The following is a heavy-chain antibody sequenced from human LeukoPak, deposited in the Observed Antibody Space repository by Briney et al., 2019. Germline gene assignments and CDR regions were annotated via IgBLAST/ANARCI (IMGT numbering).Heavy chain of an antibody. CDR3: ARAPSVIGGYYPEYFRH. J-gene: IGHJ1*01. V-gene: IGHV3-74*01. Sequence: GGSLRLSGADSGFTFSIYWMHWVRQAPGKGLVWVSRIKSDGSTNYADSVKGRFTISRDNAKNTLSLQMNSLRAEDTGVYYCARAPSVIGGYYPEYFRHWGQGTLVTVSS. CDR2: IKSDGST. D-gene: IGHD3-22*01. CDR1: GFTFSIYW.